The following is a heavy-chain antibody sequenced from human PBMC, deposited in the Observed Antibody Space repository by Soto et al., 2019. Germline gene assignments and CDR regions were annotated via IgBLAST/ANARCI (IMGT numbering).Heavy chain of an antibody. D-gene: IGHD5-18*01. CDR2: ISSSSSYT. V-gene: IGHV3-11*06. CDR1: GFTFSDYY. Sequence: QVQLVESGGGLVKPGGSLRLSCAASGFTFSDYYMSWIRQAPGKGLEWVSYISSSSSYTNYADSVKGRFTISRDNAKNSLYLQMNSLRAEDTAVYYCARVLQRGYSYGSSFDYWGQGTLVTVSS. CDR3: ARVLQRGYSYGSSFDY. J-gene: IGHJ4*02.